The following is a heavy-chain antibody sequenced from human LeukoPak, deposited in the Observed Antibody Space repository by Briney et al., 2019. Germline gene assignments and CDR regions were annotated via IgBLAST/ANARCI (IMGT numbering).Heavy chain of an antibody. CDR1: GGSISSSSYY. CDR3: ARYIVVVPAARPLFGYFDL. D-gene: IGHD2-2*01. CDR2: IYYSGST. V-gene: IGHV4-39*01. J-gene: IGHJ2*01. Sequence: SETLSLTCTVSGGSISSSSYYWGWIRQPPGKGLEWIGSIYYSGSTYNNPSLKSRVTISVDTSKNQFSLKLSSVTAADTAVYYCARYIVVVPAARPLFGYFDLWGRGTLVTVSS.